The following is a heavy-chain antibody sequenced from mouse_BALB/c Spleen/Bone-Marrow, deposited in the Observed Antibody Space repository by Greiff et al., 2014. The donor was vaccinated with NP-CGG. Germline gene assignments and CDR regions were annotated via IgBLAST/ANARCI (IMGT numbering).Heavy chain of an antibody. D-gene: IGHD2-3*01. CDR1: GFSLTSYG. CDR3: ARERENDGYYDIDY. J-gene: IGHJ2*01. CDR2: IWAVGST. V-gene: IGHV2-9*02. Sequence: QVQLQQSGPGPGAPSQSLSITCTVSGFSLTSYGVHWVRQPPGKGLEWLGVIWAVGSTNYNSALMSRLSISKDNSKSQVFLKMNRLQTDDTDMYYCARERENDGYYDIDYWGQGTTLTVSS.